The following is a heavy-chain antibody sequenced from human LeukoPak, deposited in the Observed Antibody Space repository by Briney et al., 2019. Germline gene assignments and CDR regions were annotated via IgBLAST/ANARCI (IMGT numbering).Heavy chain of an antibody. CDR1: GFTFSSYW. CDR2: IKQDGSEK. J-gene: IGHJ4*02. D-gene: IGHD2-15*01. CDR3: ARAKGGYCSGGSCYFY. V-gene: IGHV3-7*01. Sequence: PGGSLRLSCAASGFTFSSYWMSWVRQAPGKGLEWVANIKQDGSEKYYVDSVKGRFTISRDNAKNLLYLQMNSLRAEDTAVYYCARAKGGYCSGGSCYFYWGQGTLVTVSS.